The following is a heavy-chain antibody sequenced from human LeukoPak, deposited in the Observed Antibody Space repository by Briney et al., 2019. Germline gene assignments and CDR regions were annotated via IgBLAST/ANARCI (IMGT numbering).Heavy chain of an antibody. CDR1: GYTFTSYA. CDR2: INTNTGNP. J-gene: IGHJ4*02. D-gene: IGHD1-26*01. CDR3: ARVVRGSGSYLIDY. Sequence: ASVKVSCKASGYTFTSYAMNWVRQAPGQGLEWMGWINTNTGNPTYAQGFTGRFVFSLDISVSTAYLQISSLKAEDTAVYYCARVVRGSGSYLIDYWGQGTLVTVSS. V-gene: IGHV7-4-1*02.